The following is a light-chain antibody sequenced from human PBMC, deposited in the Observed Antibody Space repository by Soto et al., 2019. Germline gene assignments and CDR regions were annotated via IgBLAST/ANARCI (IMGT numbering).Light chain of an antibody. J-gene: IGKJ1*01. CDR3: QQYGTTPWT. CDR2: GTS. CDR1: QSVSSN. Sequence: EIVMTQSPATLSVSPGERATLSCRASQSVSSNLAWYQHKPGQAPRLLISGTSSRATGIPDRFSGSGAGTDFTLTISRLEPEDFAVYYCQQYGTTPWTFGQGTKVDIK. V-gene: IGKV3-20*01.